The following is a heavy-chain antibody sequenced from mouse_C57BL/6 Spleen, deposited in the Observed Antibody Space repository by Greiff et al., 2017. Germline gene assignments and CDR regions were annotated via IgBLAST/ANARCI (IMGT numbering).Heavy chain of an antibody. J-gene: IGHJ1*03. CDR2: INPNNGGT. CDR3: ARSTLLRWYFDV. Sequence: EVQLQQSGPELVKPGASVKISCKASGYTFTDYYMNWVKQSHGKSLEWIGDINPNNGGTSYNQKFKGKATLTVDKSSSTAYMELRSLTSEDSAVYYCARSTLLRWYFDVWGTGTTVTVSS. V-gene: IGHV1-26*01. D-gene: IGHD1-1*01. CDR1: GYTFTDYY.